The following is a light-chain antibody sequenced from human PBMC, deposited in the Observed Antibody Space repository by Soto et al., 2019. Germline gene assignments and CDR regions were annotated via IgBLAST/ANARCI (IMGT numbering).Light chain of an antibody. CDR2: KAS. CDR1: QSISAW. V-gene: IGKV1-5*03. CDR3: QQSYSTPVT. J-gene: IGKJ1*01. Sequence: DIRMTQSPSTLSATAGDRFTIACRASQSISAWLAWYQQKPGKAPKLLIYKASTLKSGVPSRFSGSGSGTDFTLTISSLQPEDFATYYCQQSYSTPVTFGQGTKVDIK.